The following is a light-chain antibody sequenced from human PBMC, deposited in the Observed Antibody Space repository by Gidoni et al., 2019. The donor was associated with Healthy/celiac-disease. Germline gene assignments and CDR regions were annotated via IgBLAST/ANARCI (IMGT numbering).Light chain of an antibody. CDR1: QRVTSTY. CDR2: GAS. Sequence: EIVLTQSPGTLSLSPGERATLSCMASQRVTSTYLAWYQQKPGQAPRLLIYGASSRATGIPERFSGSGSGTDFTLTISRLEPEDFAVYYCQQYGSSPTFGRGTRLEIK. J-gene: IGKJ5*01. V-gene: IGKV3-20*01. CDR3: QQYGSSPT.